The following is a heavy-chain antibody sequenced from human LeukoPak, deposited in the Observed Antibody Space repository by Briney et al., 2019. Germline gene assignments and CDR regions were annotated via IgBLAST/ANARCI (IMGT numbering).Heavy chain of an antibody. CDR1: GFTFSSYA. V-gene: IGHV3-30-3*01. CDR2: ISYDGSNK. D-gene: IGHD6-13*01. J-gene: IGHJ4*02. CDR3: AKDGVEAGVAKGGFDY. Sequence: GGSLRLSCAASGFTFSSYAMHWVRQAPGKGPEWVAVISYDGSNKYYADSVKGRFTISRDNSKNTLYLQMNSLRGEDTAVYFCAKDGVEAGVAKGGFDYWGQGTLVTVSS.